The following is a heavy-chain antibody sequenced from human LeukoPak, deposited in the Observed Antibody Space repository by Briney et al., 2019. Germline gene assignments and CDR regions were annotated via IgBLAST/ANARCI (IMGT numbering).Heavy chain of an antibody. CDR2: ISPSGGTT. CDR1: GFTFNNYD. D-gene: IGHD4-11*01. J-gene: IGHJ5*02. CDR3: AKGGPYSKFPFDP. Sequence: PGGSLRLSCAASGFTFNNYDMSWVRQVPGKGLEWVSTISPSGGTTYYADSEKSRFTISRDNSKNTLFLRMNSLRAEDTALYYCAKGGPYSKFPFDPWGQGTLVTVFS. V-gene: IGHV3-23*01.